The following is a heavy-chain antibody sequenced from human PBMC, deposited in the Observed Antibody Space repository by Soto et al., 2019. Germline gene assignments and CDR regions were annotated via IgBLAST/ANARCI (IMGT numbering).Heavy chain of an antibody. Sequence: EVQLVESGGGLVQPGGSLRLSCAASGFTFSSYSMNWVRQAPGKGLEWVSYISSSSSTIYYADSVKGPFTISKDNAKNSLYLQRNSLRDEDTAVYYCARYSGCAEWGQGTLFTVSS. CDR2: ISSSSSTI. J-gene: IGHJ4*02. CDR1: GFTFSSYS. V-gene: IGHV3-48*02. D-gene: IGHD5-12*01. CDR3: ARYSGCAE.